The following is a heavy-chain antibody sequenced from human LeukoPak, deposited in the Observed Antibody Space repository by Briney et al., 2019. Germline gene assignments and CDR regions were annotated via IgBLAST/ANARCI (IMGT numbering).Heavy chain of an antibody. D-gene: IGHD5-18*01. CDR1: GFTFNGYA. Sequence: GGSLRLSCAASGFTFNGYAMSWVRQAPGKGLEWVGRIKSKTDGGTTDYAAAVKGRFTIARDDSKNTLYLQMSSRKTEDTAVYYCTSKGRGYSYGNYYYYYMDVWGKGTTVTVSS. V-gene: IGHV3-15*01. J-gene: IGHJ6*03. CDR2: IKSKTDGGTT. CDR3: TSKGRGYSYGNYYYYYMDV.